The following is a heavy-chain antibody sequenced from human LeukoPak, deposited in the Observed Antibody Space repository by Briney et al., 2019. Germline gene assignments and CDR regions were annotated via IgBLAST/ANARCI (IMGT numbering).Heavy chain of an antibody. CDR1: GFTFSSYS. J-gene: IGHJ3*02. CDR3: ARARAPYYDFWSGYSGSGDAFDI. CDR2: ISSSSSYI. V-gene: IGHV3-21*01. D-gene: IGHD3-3*01. Sequence: PGGSLRLSCAASGFTFSSYSMNWVRQAPGKGLEWVSSISSSSSYIYYADSVKGRFTISRDNAKNSLYLQMNSLRAEDTAVYYCARARAPYYDFWSGYSGSGDAFDIWGQGTMVTVSS.